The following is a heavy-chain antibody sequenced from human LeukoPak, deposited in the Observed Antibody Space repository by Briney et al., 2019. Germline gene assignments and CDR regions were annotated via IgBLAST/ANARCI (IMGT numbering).Heavy chain of an antibody. V-gene: IGHV5-51*01. Sequence: GESLKISCKASGYRFTSYWIGWVRQMPGKGLEWMGIIYPGDSDTRYSPSFQGQVTISADKSISTAYLQWSSLKASDTAMYYCAKYSTTGTKTEPTYYYYYMDVWGKGTTVTVSS. J-gene: IGHJ6*03. CDR1: GYRFTSYW. CDR3: AKYSTTGTKTEPTYYYYYMDV. CDR2: IYPGDSDT. D-gene: IGHD1-1*01.